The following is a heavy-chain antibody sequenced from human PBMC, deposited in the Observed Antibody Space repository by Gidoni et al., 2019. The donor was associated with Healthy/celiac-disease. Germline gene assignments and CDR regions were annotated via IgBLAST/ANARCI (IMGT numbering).Heavy chain of an antibody. CDR3: ARVAKVRLGVWFDP. CDR2: IYHSGCT. D-gene: IGHD3-16*01. V-gene: IGHV4-4*02. J-gene: IGHJ5*02. Sequence: QVQLQESGPGLVTPSGTLSLTCAASGGSISRSNWWSWFRQPPGKGMEWIGEIYHSGCTNYNPSLKSRVTISVDKSKNQFSLKLSSVTAADTAVYYCARVAKVRLGVWFDPWGQGTLVTVSS. CDR1: GGSISRSNW.